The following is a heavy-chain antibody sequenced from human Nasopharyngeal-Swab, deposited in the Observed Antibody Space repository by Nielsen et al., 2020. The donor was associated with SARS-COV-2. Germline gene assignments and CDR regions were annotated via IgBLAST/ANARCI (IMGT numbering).Heavy chain of an antibody. CDR2: INHSGTT. CDR1: GGPLSGHY. D-gene: IGHD1-1*01. V-gene: IGHV4-34*01. CDR3: ARGRGGQQLVRTYYYYGLDV. Sequence: SETLSLTCGVYGGPLSGHYWSWIRQPPGKGLEWIGEINHSGTTNYKPSLKSRVTISVDTSKNQFSLKVRSVSAADTAIYFCARGRGGQQLVRTYYYYGLDVWGQGTTVTVSS. J-gene: IGHJ6*02.